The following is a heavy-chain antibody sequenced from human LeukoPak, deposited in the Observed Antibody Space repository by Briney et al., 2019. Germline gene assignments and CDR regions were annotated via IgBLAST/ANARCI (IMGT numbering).Heavy chain of an antibody. CDR3: ARDAPHYYDSSGYHRGDY. V-gene: IGHV1-18*01. J-gene: IGHJ4*02. CDR1: GYTFTSYG. Sequence: ASVKVSCKASGYTFTSYGISWVRQAPGQGLEWMGWISAYNGNTNYAQKLQGRVTMTTDTSTSTAYMELRSLRSDDTAVYYCARDAPHYYDSSGYHRGDYRGQGTLVTVSS. D-gene: IGHD3-22*01. CDR2: ISAYNGNT.